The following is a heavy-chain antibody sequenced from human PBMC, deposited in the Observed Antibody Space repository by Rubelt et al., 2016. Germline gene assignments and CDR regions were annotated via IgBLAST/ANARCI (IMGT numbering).Heavy chain of an antibody. CDR3: ARGRDYGDY. J-gene: IGHJ4*02. CDR1: DFTFSTYT. V-gene: IGHV3-53*04. Sequence: EVQLVESGGGLVQPGGSLRLSCAASDFTFSTYTMIWVRQAPGKGLEWVSVIYSGGSTYYADSVKGRFTISRHNSKNTLYLQINSLRAEDTAVYYCARGRDYGDYWGQGTLVTVSS. CDR2: IYSGGST.